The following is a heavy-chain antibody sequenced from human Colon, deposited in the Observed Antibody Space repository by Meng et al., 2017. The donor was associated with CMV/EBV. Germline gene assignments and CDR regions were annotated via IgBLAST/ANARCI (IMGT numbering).Heavy chain of an antibody. D-gene: IGHD1-26*01. J-gene: IGHJ5*02. CDR3: ARRGRSGSLNWFDT. CDR1: GDSISSPTFY. CDR2: VFYSENT. Sequence: GSLRLSCTVSGDSISSPTFYWAWIRQPPGEGLEWIGSVFYSENTNYNPSLKGRVTISLDTSKNQFSLNMSPVTAADTAVYYCARRGRSGSLNWFDTWGPGTLVTVSS. V-gene: IGHV4-39*07.